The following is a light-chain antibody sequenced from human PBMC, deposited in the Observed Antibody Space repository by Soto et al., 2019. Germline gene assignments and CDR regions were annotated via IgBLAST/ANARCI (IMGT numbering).Light chain of an antibody. CDR2: KNN. CDR3: AAWDASLNGRV. Sequence: QSVLTQPPSASGTPGQRVTISCSGSSSNIGSNTVNWYQQLPGTAPKLLIYKNNQRPSGVPDRFSGSKSGTSASLAISGLQSEDEADYYCAAWDASLNGRVFGGGTKVTVL. CDR1: SSNIGSNT. V-gene: IGLV1-44*01. J-gene: IGLJ3*02.